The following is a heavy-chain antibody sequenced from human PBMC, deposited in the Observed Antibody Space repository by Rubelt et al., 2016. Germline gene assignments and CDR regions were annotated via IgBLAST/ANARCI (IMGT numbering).Heavy chain of an antibody. CDR3: ARIYGVTDV. Sequence: LLKPSETLSLTCAVYGGSFSGYYWSWIRQPPGKALEWLARIDWDDDKYYSTSLKTRLTISKDTSKNQVVLTMTNMDPVDTATYYCARIYGVTDVWGQGTTVTVSS. J-gene: IGHJ6*02. CDR2: IDWDDDK. V-gene: IGHV2-70*11. CDR1: GGSFSGYY. D-gene: IGHD2-21*02.